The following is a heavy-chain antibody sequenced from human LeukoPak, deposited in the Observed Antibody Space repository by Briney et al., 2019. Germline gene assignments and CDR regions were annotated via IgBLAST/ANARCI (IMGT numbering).Heavy chain of an antibody. J-gene: IGHJ3*02. CDR3: AKDLHYDSSGSGAFDI. V-gene: IGHV3-30*18. Sequence: GGSLRLSCAASGFTFSSYGMHWVRQAPGKGLEWVAVISYNGSNKYYADSVKGRFTIARDNSKNTLYLQMNSLRAEDTAVYYCAKDLHYDSSGSGAFDIWGQGTMVTVSS. D-gene: IGHD3-22*01. CDR2: ISYNGSNK. CDR1: GFTFSSYG.